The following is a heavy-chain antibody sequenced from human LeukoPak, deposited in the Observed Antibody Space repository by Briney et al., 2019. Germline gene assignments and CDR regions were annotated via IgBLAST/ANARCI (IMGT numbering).Heavy chain of an antibody. CDR1: GGSFSGYY. CDR2: LNHSGST. J-gene: IGHJ4*02. V-gene: IGHV4-34*01. CDR3: ARLGSSSWPDDY. D-gene: IGHD6-13*01. Sequence: SETLSLTCAVYGGSFSGYYWSWIRQPPGKGLEWIGELNHSGSTNYNPSLKSRVTISVDTSKNQFSLKLSSVTAADTAVYYCARLGSSSWPDDYWGQGTLVTVSS.